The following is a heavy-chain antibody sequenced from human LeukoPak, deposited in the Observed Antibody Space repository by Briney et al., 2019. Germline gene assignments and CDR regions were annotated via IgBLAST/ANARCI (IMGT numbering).Heavy chain of an antibody. CDR3: ARARIRGILGSSGPDSDY. Sequence: PGGSLRLSCAASGFTFSSYGMHWVRQAPGKGLEWVAVIWYDGSNKYYADSVKGRFTISRDNAKNSLYLQMNSLRAEDTAVYYCARARIRGILGSSGPDSDYWGQGTLVTVSS. CDR1: GFTFSSYG. CDR2: IWYDGSNK. J-gene: IGHJ4*02. D-gene: IGHD3-22*01. V-gene: IGHV3-33*01.